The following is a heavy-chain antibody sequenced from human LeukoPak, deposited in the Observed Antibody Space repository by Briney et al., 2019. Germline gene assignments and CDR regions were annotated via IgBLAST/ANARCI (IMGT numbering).Heavy chain of an antibody. V-gene: IGHV4-61*02. CDR1: GGSISSGSYY. J-gene: IGHJ4*02. CDR3: VRSPYSSSLSVDY. Sequence: PSETLSLTCTVSGGSISSGSYYWSWIRQPAGKGLEWIGRIYTSGSINYNPSLKSRVTISVDTSKNQFSLKLSSVTAADTAVYYCVRSPYSSSLSVDYWGQGTLVTVSS. CDR2: IYTSGSI. D-gene: IGHD6-6*01.